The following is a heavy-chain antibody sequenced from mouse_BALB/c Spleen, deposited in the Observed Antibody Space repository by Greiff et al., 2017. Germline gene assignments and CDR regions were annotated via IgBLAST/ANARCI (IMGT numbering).Heavy chain of an antibody. V-gene: IGHV1S81*02. D-gene: IGHD2-4*01. CDR1: GYTFTSYY. Sequence: QVQLKQSGAELVKPGASVKLSCKASGYTFTSYYMYWVKQRPGQGLEWIGEINPSNGGTNFNEKFKSKATLTVDKSSSTAYMQLSSLTSEDSAVYYCTTTMMAFDYWGQGTTLTVSS. CDR2: INPSNGGT. CDR3: TTTMMAFDY. J-gene: IGHJ2*01.